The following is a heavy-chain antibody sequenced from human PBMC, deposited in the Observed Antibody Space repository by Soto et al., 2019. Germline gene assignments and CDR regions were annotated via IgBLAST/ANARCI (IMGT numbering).Heavy chain of an antibody. V-gene: IGHV1-8*01. CDR2: VSPDSGST. CDR3: ARATELRYVEWSVGRGGNYAMDV. CDR1: GYTFSGYD. Sequence: QVQLVQSGAEVKKPGASVRVSCKASGYTFSGYDINWVRQATGQGLEWMGWVSPDSGSTGYAGSFQGRVTMTWDRSTTTAYMDLSSLTSEDSAVYYCARATELRYVEWSVGRGGNYAMDVWGQGTTVTVSS. D-gene: IGHD3-3*01. J-gene: IGHJ6*02.